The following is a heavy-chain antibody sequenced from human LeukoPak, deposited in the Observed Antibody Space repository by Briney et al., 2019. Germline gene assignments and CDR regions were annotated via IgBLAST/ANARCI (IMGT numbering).Heavy chain of an antibody. CDR1: GGSFSGYY. D-gene: IGHD6-19*01. CDR3: ARRGAGYSSGWYSPATTFDP. Sequence: PSETLSLTCAVYGGSFSGYYWSWIRQPPGKGLEWIGEINHSGSTNYNPSLKSRVTISVDTSKNQFSLKLSSVTAADTAVYYCARRGAGYSSGWYSPATTFDPRGQGTLVTVSS. J-gene: IGHJ5*02. CDR2: INHSGST. V-gene: IGHV4-34*01.